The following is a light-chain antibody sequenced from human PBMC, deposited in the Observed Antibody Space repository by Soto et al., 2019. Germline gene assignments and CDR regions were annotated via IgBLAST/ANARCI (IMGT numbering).Light chain of an antibody. V-gene: IGLV1-40*01. CDR2: GNR. CDR1: SSNIGAGYD. CDR3: QSYASSLSGVV. Sequence: QSVLTQPPSVSGARGQRVTISCTGSSSNIGAGYDVHWYHQLPGTAPKLLIYGNRNRPSGVPDRFSGSKFGTSDSLAITGLQAADDADYYCQSYASSLSGVVFGGGPKLTVL. J-gene: IGLJ2*01.